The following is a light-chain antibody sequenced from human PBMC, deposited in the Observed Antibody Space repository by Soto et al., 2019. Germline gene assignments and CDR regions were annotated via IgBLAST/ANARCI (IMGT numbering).Light chain of an antibody. V-gene: IGKV4-1*01. CDR3: QQYYSSPT. CDR1: QNLLSTSNNRNF. CDR2: WAS. Sequence: DIVMTQSPDSLAVSLGERATITCKSSQNLLSTSNNRNFLNWYQVRPGQPPKLLFSWASTRESGVPDRFGGSGSGTDFSLTISSLQAEAVAIYYCQQYYSSPTFGQGTKVEI. J-gene: IGKJ1*01.